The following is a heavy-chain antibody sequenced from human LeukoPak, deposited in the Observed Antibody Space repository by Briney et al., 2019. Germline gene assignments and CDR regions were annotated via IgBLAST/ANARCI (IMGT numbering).Heavy chain of an antibody. J-gene: IGHJ4*02. Sequence: PSETLPLTCTVSGGSISSGGYYWSWIRQPPGKGLEWIGYIYYTGTTNYNPSLKSRVTISVDTSKNQFSLKLSSVTAADTAVYYCARLKGYSSGWYPSYYFDYWGQGTLVTVSS. V-gene: IGHV4-61*08. CDR1: GGSISSGGYY. D-gene: IGHD6-19*01. CDR2: IYYTGTT. CDR3: ARLKGYSSGWYPSYYFDY.